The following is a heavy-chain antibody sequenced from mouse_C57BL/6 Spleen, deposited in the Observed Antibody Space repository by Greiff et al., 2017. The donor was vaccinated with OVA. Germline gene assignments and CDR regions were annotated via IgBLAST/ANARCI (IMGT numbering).Heavy chain of an antibody. V-gene: IGHV1-18*01. CDR2: INPNNGGT. CDR1: GYTFTDYN. J-gene: IGHJ3*01. CDR3: ARSIYYGPSFAY. Sequence: VQLKESGPELVKPGASVKIPCKASGYTFTDYNMDWVKQSHGKSLEWIGDINPNNGGTIYNQKFKGKATLTVDKSSSTAYMELRSLTSEDTAVYYCARSIYYGPSFAYWGQGTLVTVSA. D-gene: IGHD2-1*01.